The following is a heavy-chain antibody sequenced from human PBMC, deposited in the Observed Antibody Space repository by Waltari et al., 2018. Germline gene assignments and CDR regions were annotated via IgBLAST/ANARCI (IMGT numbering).Heavy chain of an antibody. J-gene: IGHJ4*02. CDR1: GYTFTSYD. D-gene: IGHD3-22*01. CDR2: MNPNSGNT. Sequence: QVQLVQSGAEVKKPGASVKVSCKASGYTFTSYDINWVRQATGQGLEWMGWMNPNSGNTGYAQKFQGRVTMTEDTSTDTAYMELSSLRSEDTAVYYCATVSYDSSGYYDYWGQGTLVTVSS. CDR3: ATVSYDSSGYYDY. V-gene: IGHV1-8*01.